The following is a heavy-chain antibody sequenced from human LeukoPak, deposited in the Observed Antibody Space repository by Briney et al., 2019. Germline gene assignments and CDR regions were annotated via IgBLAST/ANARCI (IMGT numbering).Heavy chain of an antibody. CDR1: GGSISSYY. D-gene: IGHD6-13*01. Sequence: SETLSLTCTVSGGSISSYYWSWIRQPPGKGLEWIGYIYYSGSTNYNPSLKSRVTISVDTSKNQFSLKLSSVTAADTAVYYCASRRPYSSSWERAFDIWGQRTMVTVSS. V-gene: IGHV4-59*08. J-gene: IGHJ3*02. CDR3: ASRRPYSSSWERAFDI. CDR2: IYYSGST.